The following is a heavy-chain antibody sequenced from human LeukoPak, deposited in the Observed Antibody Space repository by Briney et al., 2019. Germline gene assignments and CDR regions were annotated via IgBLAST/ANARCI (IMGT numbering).Heavy chain of an antibody. CDR1: GYTFTDYY. CDR2: IVPHSGGT. D-gene: IGHD3/OR15-3a*01. J-gene: IGHJ4*02. V-gene: IGHV1-2*02. CDR3: AREGGPYDLPPPIFDY. Sequence: ASVKVSCKTSGYTFTDYYIHWVRQAPGQGLEWMGWIVPHSGGTKYAQKFQGRVTMTRDTSISAAYMELSRLRYDDTAVYYCAREGGPYDLPPPIFDYWGQGTLVTVSS.